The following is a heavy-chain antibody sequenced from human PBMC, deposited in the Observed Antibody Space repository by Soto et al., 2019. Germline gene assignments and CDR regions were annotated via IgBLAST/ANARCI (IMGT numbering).Heavy chain of an antibody. J-gene: IGHJ5*01. CDR2: INHSGRV. CDR1: GGSFSGHS. V-gene: IGHV4-34*01. D-gene: IGHD3-22*01. Sequence: LSLTCAVYGGSFSGHSWTWIRQSPGKGLEWIGDINHSGRVNYSPSLKSRVTISLDTSKNQFSLTLSAVTAADTAMYYCSTRAYDTNGYYRFDPWGQGTLVTVYS. CDR3: STRAYDTNGYYRFDP.